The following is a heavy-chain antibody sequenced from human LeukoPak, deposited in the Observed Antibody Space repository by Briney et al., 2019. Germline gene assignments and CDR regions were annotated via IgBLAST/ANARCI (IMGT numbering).Heavy chain of an antibody. J-gene: IGHJ5*02. CDR1: GGSISSSSYY. V-gene: IGHV4-39*07. CDR2: IYYSGST. Sequence: PSETLSLTCTVSGGSISSSSYYWGWIRQPPGKGLEWIGSIYYSGSTYYNPSLKSRVTISVDTSKNQFSLKLSSVTAADTAVYYCARSYRAMTNWFGPWGQGTLVTVSS. D-gene: IGHD2-2*01. CDR3: ARSYRAMTNWFGP.